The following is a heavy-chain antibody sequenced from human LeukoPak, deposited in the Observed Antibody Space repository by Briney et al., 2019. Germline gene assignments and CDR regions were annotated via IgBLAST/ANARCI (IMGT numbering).Heavy chain of an antibody. D-gene: IGHD2-15*01. Sequence: PSETLSLTCTVSGGSISSYYWSWIRQPPGKGLEWIGYIYYSGSTNYNPSLKSRVTISVDTSKNQFSLKLSSVTAADTAVYYCARDNLGYCSCGSCYSDWFDPWGQGTLVTVSS. CDR2: IYYSGST. J-gene: IGHJ5*02. CDR1: GGSISSYY. V-gene: IGHV4-59*01. CDR3: ARDNLGYCSCGSCYSDWFDP.